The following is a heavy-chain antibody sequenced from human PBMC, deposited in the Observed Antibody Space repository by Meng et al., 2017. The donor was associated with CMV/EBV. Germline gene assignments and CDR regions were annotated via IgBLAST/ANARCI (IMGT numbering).Heavy chain of an antibody. J-gene: IGHJ5*02. CDR3: ARVARYYDFWSGYYKPWFDP. Sequence: LGDGGAEVEERRAPVKVSFKASGAPFTGYYMHWVRQAPGQGLEWMGWINPNSGGTNYAQKFQGRVTMTRDTSISTAYMELSRLRSDDTAVYYCARVARYYDFWSGYYKPWFDPWGQGTLVTVSS. CDR2: INPNSGGT. CDR1: GAPFTGYY. D-gene: IGHD3-3*01. V-gene: IGHV1-2*02.